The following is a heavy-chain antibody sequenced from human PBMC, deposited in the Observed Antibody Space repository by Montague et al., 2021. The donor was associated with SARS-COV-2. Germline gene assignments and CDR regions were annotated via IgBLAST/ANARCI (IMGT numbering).Heavy chain of an antibody. CDR3: ARTYYGGRPFDY. CDR2: XDWDDDK. J-gene: IGHJ4*02. Sequence: PALVKPTQTLTLTCTFSGFSLSTSGMCVSWIRQPPGKALEWLARXDWDDDKYYSTSLKTRLTISKDTSKSQVVLTMTNMNPVDTATYYCARTYYGGRPFDYWGQGTLVTVSS. CDR1: GFSLSTSGMC. V-gene: IGHV2-70*11. D-gene: IGHD4-23*01.